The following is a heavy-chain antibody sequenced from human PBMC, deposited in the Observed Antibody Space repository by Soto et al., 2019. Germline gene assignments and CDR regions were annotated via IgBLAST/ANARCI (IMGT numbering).Heavy chain of an antibody. J-gene: IGHJ4*02. V-gene: IGHV1-69*01. Sequence: QVQLVQSGAEVKKSGSSVKVSCKASGGIFSNFAFNWMRQAPGQGLEWMGGIIPTLGTPHYAQKFLGRVTITADESTRTVYMEMSSLTVEDTAVYYCARVVLGAYDYWGQGTLVIVSS. CDR2: IIPTLGTP. D-gene: IGHD2-21*01. CDR1: GGIFSNFA. CDR3: ARVVLGAYDY.